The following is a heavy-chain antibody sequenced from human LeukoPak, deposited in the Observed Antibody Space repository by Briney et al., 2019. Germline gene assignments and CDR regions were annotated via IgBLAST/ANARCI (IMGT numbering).Heavy chain of an antibody. CDR2: IHYTGST. Sequence: SDTLSLTCTLSGGSISSTNYYGGWIRQPPGKGLEWIGYIHYTGSTYYNPSLKSRVAISVDTSKEQFSLKLTSVTAADTSVYYCARQTGSGLFILPGGEGTLVTVSS. CDR1: GGSISSTNYY. V-gene: IGHV4-39*01. J-gene: IGHJ4*02. D-gene: IGHD3/OR15-3a*01. CDR3: ARQTGSGLFILP.